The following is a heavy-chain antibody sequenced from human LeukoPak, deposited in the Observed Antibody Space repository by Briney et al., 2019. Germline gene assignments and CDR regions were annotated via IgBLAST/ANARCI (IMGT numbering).Heavy chain of an antibody. CDR2: ISYDGNNK. Sequence: PGGSLRLSCTISGYFFPNAWLNWVRQAPGRGLEWVALISYDGNNKYYADAVKGRFTISRDNSKNTLYLQMSSLRTEDTAMYYCAPDEGGDYVGLDYWGRGTLVTVSS. CDR1: GYFFPNAW. D-gene: IGHD4-17*01. CDR3: APDEGGDYVGLDY. J-gene: IGHJ4*02. V-gene: IGHV3-30*03.